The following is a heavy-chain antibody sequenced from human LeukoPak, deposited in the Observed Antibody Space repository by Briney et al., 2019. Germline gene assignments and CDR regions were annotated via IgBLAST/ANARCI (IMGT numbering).Heavy chain of an antibody. CDR1: GYTFTGYY. Sequence: ASVKVSCKASGYTFTGYYMHWVRQAPGQGLEWMGWINPNSGGTNYAQKFQGRVTMTRDTSISTAYMELSRLRSDDTAVYYCARSRKGSGGYSDYWGQGTLVTVSS. V-gene: IGHV1-2*02. CDR2: INPNSGGT. J-gene: IGHJ4*02. D-gene: IGHD3-10*01. CDR3: ARSRKGSGGYSDY.